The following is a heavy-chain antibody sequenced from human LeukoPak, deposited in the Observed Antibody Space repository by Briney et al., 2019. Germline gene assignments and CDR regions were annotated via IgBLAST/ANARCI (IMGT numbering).Heavy chain of an antibody. CDR1: GFTFSSYG. D-gene: IGHD2-15*01. CDR2: IRYDGSNK. CDR3: AKDHDAVVVVSYYFDY. J-gene: IGHJ4*02. V-gene: IGHV3-30*02. Sequence: GGSLRLSCAASGFTFSSYGMHWVRQAPGKGLEWVAFIRYDGSNKYYADSVKGRFTISRDNSKNTLYLQMNSLRAEDTAVYYCAKDHDAVVVVSYYFDYWAQGTLVTVSS.